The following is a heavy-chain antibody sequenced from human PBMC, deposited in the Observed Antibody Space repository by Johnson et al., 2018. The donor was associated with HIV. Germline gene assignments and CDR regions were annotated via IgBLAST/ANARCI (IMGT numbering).Heavy chain of an antibody. CDR1: GFTFSTYV. V-gene: IGHV3-30*03. CDR2: ISHDGSND. CDR3: PVATEAFDI. D-gene: IGHD5-12*01. J-gene: IGHJ3*02. Sequence: HVQLVESGGGVVQPGRSLRLSCAASGFTFSTYVMYWVRQAPGKGLEWVALISHDGSNDYCADSVKGRFTISRDNSKNTLYLQMNSLRAEDTAVYYCPVATEAFDIWGQGTMVTVSS.